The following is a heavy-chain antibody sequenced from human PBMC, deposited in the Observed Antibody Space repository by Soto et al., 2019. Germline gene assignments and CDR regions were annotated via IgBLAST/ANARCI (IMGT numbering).Heavy chain of an antibody. D-gene: IGHD1-1*01. J-gene: IGHJ6*03. Sequence: GESLKISCKGSGYSFTNYWSGWVRQMPGKGLEWMGIIYPGDSDTRYSPSFQGQVTISVDKSITTAYLQWNSLKASDTAIYYCARRQLTSVTTPERCYYLDVWGKGTTVTVSS. CDR2: IYPGDSDT. CDR1: GYSFTNYW. CDR3: ARRQLTSVTTPERCYYLDV. V-gene: IGHV5-51*01.